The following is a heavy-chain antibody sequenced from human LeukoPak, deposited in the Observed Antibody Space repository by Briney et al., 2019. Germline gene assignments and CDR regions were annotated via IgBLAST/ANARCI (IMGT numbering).Heavy chain of an antibody. CDR3: ARLGDYMVQN. V-gene: IGHV3-21*01. CDR1: GFTFSSYS. J-gene: IGHJ4*02. CDR2: ISSSSSYI. Sequence: RTGGSLRLSCAASGFTFSSYSMNWVRQAPGKGLEWVSSISSSSSYIYYADSVKGRFTISRDNAKNSLYLQMNSLRAEDTAVHYCARLGDYMVQNWGQGTLVTVSS. D-gene: IGHD4-17*01.